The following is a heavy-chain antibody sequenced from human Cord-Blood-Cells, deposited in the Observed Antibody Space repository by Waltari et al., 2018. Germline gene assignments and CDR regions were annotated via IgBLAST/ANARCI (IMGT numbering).Heavy chain of an antibody. CDR2: IIPIFGTA. V-gene: IGHV1-69*01. CDR1: VGTFSSYA. CDR3: ARGGSYGSGSYYYWYFDL. Sequence: QVQLVQSGAEVKKPGSSVKVSCKASVGTFSSYAISWVRQAPGQGVEWMGGIIPIFGTANYAQKFQGRVTITADESTSTAYMELSSLRSEDTAVYYCARGGSYGSGSYYYWYFDLWGRGTLVTVSS. J-gene: IGHJ2*01. D-gene: IGHD3-10*01.